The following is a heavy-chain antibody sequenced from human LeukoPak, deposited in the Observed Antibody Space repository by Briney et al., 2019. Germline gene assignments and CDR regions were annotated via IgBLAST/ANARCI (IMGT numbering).Heavy chain of an antibody. D-gene: IGHD6-13*01. Sequence: GGSLRLSCAASGFTFGYYAMNWVRQAPGKGLEWVSSISSGSTYIYYADSVKGRFTISRDNAKNSLYLQMNSLRAEDTAVYYCAARYSSSWYVPYYYMDVWGKGTTVTVSS. CDR2: ISSGSTYI. CDR1: GFTFGYYA. J-gene: IGHJ6*03. V-gene: IGHV3-21*01. CDR3: AARYSSSWYVPYYYMDV.